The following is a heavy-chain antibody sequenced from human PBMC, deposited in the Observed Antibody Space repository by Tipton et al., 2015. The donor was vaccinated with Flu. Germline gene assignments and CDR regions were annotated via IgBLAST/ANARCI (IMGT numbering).Heavy chain of an antibody. D-gene: IGHD1-14*01. CDR3: ARDEGGTYPD. Sequence: QLVQSGGGLIRPGGSLRLSCAVSGFTVSTSYMSWVRQPPGKGLEWVSIVYDDGRTYYADSVEGRFAISSDNSKNILYLQMNSLRADDTAVYFCARDEGGTYPDWGQGTLVTVSS. V-gene: IGHV3-53*01. CDR1: GFTVSTSY. CDR2: VYDDGRT. J-gene: IGHJ4*02.